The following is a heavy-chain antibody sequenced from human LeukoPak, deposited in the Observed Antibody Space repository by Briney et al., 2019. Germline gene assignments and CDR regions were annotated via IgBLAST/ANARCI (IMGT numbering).Heavy chain of an antibody. CDR3: AREKNGHDPFDY. CDR1: GASISSYY. CDR2: LYNTRNT. Sequence: SETLSLTCTVSGASISSYYWSWIRQPPGKGLEWIGYLYNTRNTNYNPSLKSRVTISVDTSKNLFSLTVRSVTAEDTAVYYCAREKNGHDPFDYWGQGTLVTVSS. D-gene: IGHD2-8*01. J-gene: IGHJ4*02. V-gene: IGHV4-59*01.